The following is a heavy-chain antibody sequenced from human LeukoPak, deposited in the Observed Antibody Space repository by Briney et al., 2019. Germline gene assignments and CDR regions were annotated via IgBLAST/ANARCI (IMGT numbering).Heavy chain of an antibody. CDR3: ARPLDSSAYYPDY. CDR1: GYSFTSYW. D-gene: IGHD3-22*01. Sequence: GESLRIPCKASGYSFTSYWIFWVRQMPGKGLEWMGRIDPTDSYTYYSPSFQGHVTISADKSISTAYLQWSSLKPSDTAMYYCARPLDSSAYYPDYWGQGTLVTVSS. V-gene: IGHV5-10-1*01. CDR2: IDPTDSYT. J-gene: IGHJ4*02.